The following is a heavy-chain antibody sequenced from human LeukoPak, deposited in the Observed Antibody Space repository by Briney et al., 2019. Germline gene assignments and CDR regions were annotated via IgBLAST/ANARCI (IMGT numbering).Heavy chain of an antibody. CDR1: SGSISSYY. CDR2: IYYSGST. Sequence: SETLSLACTVSSGSISSYYWSWIRQPPGKGLEWIGYIYYSGSTNYNPSLKSRVTISVDTSKNQFSLKLSSVTAADTAVYYCARMPYYYDSGVWFDPWGQGTLVTVSS. J-gene: IGHJ5*02. V-gene: IGHV4-59*01. CDR3: ARMPYYYDSGVWFDP. D-gene: IGHD3-22*01.